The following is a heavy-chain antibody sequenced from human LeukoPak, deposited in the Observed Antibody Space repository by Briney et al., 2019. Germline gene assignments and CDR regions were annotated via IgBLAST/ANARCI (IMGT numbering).Heavy chain of an antibody. CDR2: IKEDGSEK. J-gene: IGHJ4*02. CDR1: GFTFSFYW. CDR3: ARDNDSRDPPHFDY. V-gene: IGHV3-7*01. Sequence: GGSLRLSCAASGFTFSFYWMSWVRQAPGKGLGWVANIKEDGSEKYYVDSVKGRFTISRDNAKNSLFLQMNSLRAEDTAVYYCARDNDSRDPPHFDYWGQGTLVTVSS. D-gene: IGHD3-16*01.